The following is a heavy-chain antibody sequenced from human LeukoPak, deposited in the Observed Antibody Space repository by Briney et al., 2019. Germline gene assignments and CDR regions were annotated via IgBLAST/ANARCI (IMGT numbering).Heavy chain of an antibody. CDR1: GFTFSSYA. D-gene: IGHD3-10*01. CDR2: ISGSGGST. CDR3: AKDYYGSGRYPSGAFDI. V-gene: IGHV3-23*01. J-gene: IGHJ3*02. Sequence: PGGSLRLSCAASGFTFSSYAMSWVRQAPGKGLEWVSAISGSGGSTYYADSVKGRFTISRDNSKNTLYLQMNSLRAEDTAVYYCAKDYYGSGRYPSGAFDIWGQGTMVTVSS.